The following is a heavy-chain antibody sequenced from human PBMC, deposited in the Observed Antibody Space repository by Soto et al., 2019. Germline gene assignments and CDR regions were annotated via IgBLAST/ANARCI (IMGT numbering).Heavy chain of an antibody. CDR3: ASVNPEYNWNDFLYFDY. CDR1: GGSISSGDYY. D-gene: IGHD1-1*01. CDR2: IYYSGST. Sequence: QVQLQESGPGLVKPSQTLSLTCTVSGGSISSGDYYWSWIRQPPGKGLEWIGYIYYSGSTYYNPSLKSRVTISVGPSKNQFSLKLSSVAAADTAVYYCASVNPEYNWNDFLYFDYWGQGTLVTVSS. J-gene: IGHJ4*02. V-gene: IGHV4-30-4*01.